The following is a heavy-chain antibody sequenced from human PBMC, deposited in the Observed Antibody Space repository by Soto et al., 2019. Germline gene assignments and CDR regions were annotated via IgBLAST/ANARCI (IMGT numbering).Heavy chain of an antibody. D-gene: IGHD1-1*01. CDR3: ARVPVP. V-gene: IGHV4-30-2*01. CDR1: GGSISSGGYS. Sequence: QLQLQESGSGLVKPSQTLSLTCAVSGGSISSGGYSWSWIRQPPGKGLGWIGYIYHSGSTYYNPSHKSRVTISVDRSKIPCTLKLASVTAAATAVYYCARVPVPWGQGTLVTVSS. CDR2: IYHSGST. J-gene: IGHJ5*02.